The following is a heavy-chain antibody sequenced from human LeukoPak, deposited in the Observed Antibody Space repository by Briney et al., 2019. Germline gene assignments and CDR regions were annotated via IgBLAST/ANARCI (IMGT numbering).Heavy chain of an antibody. CDR1: GGTFISYA. J-gene: IGHJ3*02. V-gene: IGHV1-69*05. Sequence: ASVKVSCKASGGTFISYAISWVRQAPGQGLEWMGGIIPIFGTANYAQKFQGRVTITRDTSASTAYMELSSLRSEDTAVYYCARRAGSYFADAFDIWGQGTMVTVSS. CDR3: ARRAGSYFADAFDI. CDR2: IIPIFGTA. D-gene: IGHD1-26*01.